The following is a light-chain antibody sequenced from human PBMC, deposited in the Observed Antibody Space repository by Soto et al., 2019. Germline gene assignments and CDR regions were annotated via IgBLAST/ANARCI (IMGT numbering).Light chain of an antibody. CDR1: SSNIGSYNL. Sequence: QSALTQPASVAGSPGQSITISCTGTSSNIGSYNLVSWYQQHPGKAPKLLIYEGGKRPSGISNRFSGSKSGITASLTISGLQAEDEADYYCCSYAGTSTWVFGGGTNLTVL. CDR3: CSYAGTSTWV. CDR2: EGG. V-gene: IGLV2-23*01. J-gene: IGLJ3*02.